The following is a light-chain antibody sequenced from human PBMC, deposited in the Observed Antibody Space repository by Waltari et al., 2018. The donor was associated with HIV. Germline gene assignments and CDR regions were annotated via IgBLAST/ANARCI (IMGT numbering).Light chain of an antibody. V-gene: IGLV1-40*01. J-gene: IGLJ2*01. CDR2: ASY. CDR1: SSNIGAGYE. Sequence: QSVLTQPPSVSGAPGQRVTISCTGSSSNIGAGYEIHWYQQLPGTAPKLLIYASYNRPSGVPDRFSGSKSGTSASLAITGLQAEDEADYYCQTYDSSLSGPVFGGGTKLTVL. CDR3: QTYDSSLSGPV.